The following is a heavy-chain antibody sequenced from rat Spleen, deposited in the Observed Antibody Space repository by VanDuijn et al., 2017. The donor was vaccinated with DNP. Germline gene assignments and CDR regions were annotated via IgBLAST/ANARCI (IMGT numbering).Heavy chain of an antibody. CDR2: ITSSGSDT. Sequence: EVQLVESGGDLVQPGRSLKLSCVATGFTLKNYWMTWIRQVPGKGLEWFASITSSGSDTYYPDSVKGRFTISRDDAKNTLYLQMNSLRSEDTATYYCAARYSSSWFAYWGQGTLVTVSS. CDR3: AARYSSSWFAY. J-gene: IGHJ3*01. CDR1: GFTLKNYW. D-gene: IGHD1-2*01. V-gene: IGHV5-31*01.